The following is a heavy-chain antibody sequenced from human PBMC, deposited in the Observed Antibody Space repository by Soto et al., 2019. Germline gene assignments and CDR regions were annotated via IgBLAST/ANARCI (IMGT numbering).Heavy chain of an antibody. CDR3: ARDVRYCRSTNCYERDFFDY. CDR2: INPSGGST. V-gene: IGHV1-46*01. CDR1: GYTFTSYY. Sequence: RASVKVSCKASGYTFTSYYMHWVRQAPGQGLEWMGIINPSGGSTSYAQKFQGRVTMTRDTSTSTVYMELSSLRSEDTAVYYCARDVRYCRSTNCYERDFFDYWGQGTLVTVSS. D-gene: IGHD2-2*01. J-gene: IGHJ4*02.